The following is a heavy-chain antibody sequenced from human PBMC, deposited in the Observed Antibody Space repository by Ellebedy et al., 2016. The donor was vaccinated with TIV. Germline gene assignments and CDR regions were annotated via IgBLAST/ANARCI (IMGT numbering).Heavy chain of an antibody. CDR3: AKDSGSYPD. D-gene: IGHD1-26*01. CDR2: IHSDGSST. CDR1: GFTFSSYW. V-gene: IGHV3-74*01. J-gene: IGHJ4*02. Sequence: GESLKISCAASGFTFSSYWMHWVRQAPGKGLVWVSRIHSDGSSTSYADSVKGRFTISRDNSKNTLYLQMNSLRAEDTAVYYCAKDSGSYPDWGQGTLVTVSS.